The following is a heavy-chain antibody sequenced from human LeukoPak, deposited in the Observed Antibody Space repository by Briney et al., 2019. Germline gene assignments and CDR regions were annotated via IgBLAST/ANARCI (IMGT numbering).Heavy chain of an antibody. CDR1: GITFSSYS. J-gene: IGHJ4*02. D-gene: IGHD3-9*01. Sequence: GGSLRLSCAASGITFSSYSMNWVRQAPGKGLEWVSCISSSSSYIYYADSVKGRFTISRDNAKNSLYLQMNSLRAEDTAVYYCARHYDILTGYYNGDYYFDYWGQGTLVTVSS. CDR3: ARHYDILTGYYNGDYYFDY. V-gene: IGHV3-21*01. CDR2: ISSSSSYI.